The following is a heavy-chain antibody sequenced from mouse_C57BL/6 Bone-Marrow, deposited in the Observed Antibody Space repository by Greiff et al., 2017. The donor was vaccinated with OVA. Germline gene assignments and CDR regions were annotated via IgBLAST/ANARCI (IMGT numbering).Heavy chain of an antibody. CDR3: AKCIDYDWAMDY. CDR2: ISYSGST. D-gene: IGHD2-4*01. J-gene: IGHJ4*01. V-gene: IGHV3-8*01. Sequence: EVKLMESGPGLAKPSQTLSLTCSVTGYSITSDYWNWIRKFPGNKLEYMGYISYSGSTYYNTSLKSRISITRDTSKNQYYLQFKSVTNEDTATKYCAKCIDYDWAMDYWGQGTSVTVSS. CDR1: GYSITSDY.